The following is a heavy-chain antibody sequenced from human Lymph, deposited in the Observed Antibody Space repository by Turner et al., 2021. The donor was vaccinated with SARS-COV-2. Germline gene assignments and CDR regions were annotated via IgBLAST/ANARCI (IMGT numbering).Heavy chain of an antibody. CDR1: GGAMNSNY. CDR2: IYYRGST. J-gene: IGHJ5*02. Sequence: QVQLQESGPRLVMPLESLCLTCTVSGGAMNSNYWSWIRQPPGKRLEWIGYIYYRGSTNYNPSLESRVTISVDTSRNQFSLNLTSVTAADTAIYYCARETVNNWVDPWGQGTLVTVSS. CDR3: ARETVNNWVDP. D-gene: IGHD2-21*02. V-gene: IGHV4-59*01.